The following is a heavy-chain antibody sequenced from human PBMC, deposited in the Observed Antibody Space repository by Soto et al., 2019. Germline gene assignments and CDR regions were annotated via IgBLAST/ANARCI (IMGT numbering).Heavy chain of an antibody. J-gene: IGHJ6*02. CDR1: GYTFTIYA. V-gene: IGHV1-3*01. CDR2: INAGNGNT. CDR3: ARGSGTAMEVYYYYYGMDV. D-gene: IGHD5-18*01. Sequence: ASVKVSCKASGYTFTIYAMHCVLQSPLQRLDWMGWINAGNGNTKYSQKFQGRVTITRDTSASTAYMELSSLRSEDTAAYYCARGSGTAMEVYYYYYGMDVWAKGPRSPSP.